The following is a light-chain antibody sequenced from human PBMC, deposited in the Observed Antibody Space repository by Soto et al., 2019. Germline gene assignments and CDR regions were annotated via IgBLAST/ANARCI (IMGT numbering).Light chain of an antibody. CDR1: QSIGNY. V-gene: IGKV3-11*02. CDR3: QQRSSWPFT. J-gene: IGKJ3*01. CDR2: ATS. Sequence: EVVLTQSPATLSLSPGEGATLSGRASQSIGNYLAWYQQKPGQAPRLLIFATSNRATGIQARFSGSGAGRDFTLTISSLQPEDCAVYYCQQRSSWPFTFGPGTKVDIK.